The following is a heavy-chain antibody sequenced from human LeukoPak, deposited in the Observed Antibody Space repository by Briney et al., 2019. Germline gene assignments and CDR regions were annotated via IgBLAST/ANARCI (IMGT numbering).Heavy chain of an antibody. J-gene: IGHJ4*02. CDR2: IYHGGTT. D-gene: IGHD2-2*01. CDR1: GYSISSGYS. Sequence: SETLSLTCTVSGYSISSGYSWGWIRQPPGEGLEWIARIYHGGTTYYNPSLKSRVTISVDPSKHQFSLKLRSVTAADTAVYYCARHLGHLSSMSWVDSWGQGTLVTVSS. CDR3: ARHLGHLSSMSWVDS. V-gene: IGHV4-38-2*02.